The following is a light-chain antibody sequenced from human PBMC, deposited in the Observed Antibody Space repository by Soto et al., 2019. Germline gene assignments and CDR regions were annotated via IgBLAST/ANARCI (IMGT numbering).Light chain of an antibody. CDR3: QQRSNLIT. V-gene: IGKV3-11*01. Sequence: DIVLTKYKESLYLSPGERATLSCRATQSLSSYLAWSQQKPGQAPRLLIYGAFKRATGIPDRFSGSGSGTDFTLTIISLEPEDLAVYYCQQRSNLITFGEGRRREIK. J-gene: IGKJ5*01. CDR2: GAF. CDR1: QSLSSY.